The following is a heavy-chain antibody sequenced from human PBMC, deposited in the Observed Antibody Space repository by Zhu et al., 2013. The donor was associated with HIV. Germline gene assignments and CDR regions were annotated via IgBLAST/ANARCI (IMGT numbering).Heavy chain of an antibody. CDR1: GYTFTSYY. CDR3: ARESPRGWELLSWDLDY. D-gene: IGHD1-26*01. V-gene: IGHV1-46*01. Sequence: QVQLVQSGAEVKKPGASVKVSCKASGYTFTSYYMHWVRQAPGQGLEWMGIINPSGGSTSYAQKFQGRVTMTRDTSTSTVYMELSSLRSEDTAVYYCARESPRGWELLSWDLDYWGQGTLVTVSS. J-gene: IGHJ4*02. CDR2: INPSGGST.